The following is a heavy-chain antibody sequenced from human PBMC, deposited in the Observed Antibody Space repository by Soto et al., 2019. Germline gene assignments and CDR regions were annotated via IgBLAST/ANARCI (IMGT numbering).Heavy chain of an antibody. CDR3: ARDQDEAYCSGGSCYCFQH. J-gene: IGHJ1*01. CDR2: INPSGGST. V-gene: IGHV1-46*03. CDR1: GYTFTSYY. Sequence: ASVTVSCKASGYTFTSYYMHWVRQAPGQGLEWMGIINPSGGSTSYAQKFQGRVTMTRDTSTSTVYMELSSLRSEDTAVYYCARDQDEAYCSGGSCYCFQHWGQGTLVTVSS. D-gene: IGHD2-15*01.